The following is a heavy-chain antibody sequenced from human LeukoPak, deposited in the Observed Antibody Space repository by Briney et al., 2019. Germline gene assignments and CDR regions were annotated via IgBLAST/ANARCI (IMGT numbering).Heavy chain of an antibody. V-gene: IGHV1-18*01. D-gene: IGHD6-13*01. J-gene: IGHJ3*02. CDR2: ISAYNGNT. CDR1: GYTFTNYG. Sequence: ASVKVSCKTSGYTFTNYGISWVRQAPGLGLEWMGWISAYNGNTNYAQKVQGRVTMTTDTSTSTAYMELRSLRFDDTAVYYCARDQSVRLLQTSSTYFKHVFAIWGQGSMVSVSS. CDR3: ARDQSVRLLQTSSTYFKHVFAI.